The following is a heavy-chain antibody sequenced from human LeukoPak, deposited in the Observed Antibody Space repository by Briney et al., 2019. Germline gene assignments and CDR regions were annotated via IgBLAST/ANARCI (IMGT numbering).Heavy chain of an antibody. CDR1: GYTFTSYY. J-gene: IGHJ4*02. Sequence: ASVKGSCKASGYTFTSYYMHWVRQAPGQGLEWMGIINPSGGSTSYTRKFQGRVTMTRDTSTSTVYMELSSLRSEHTTVYYCHVSWGIVVVPAAIGVGLGDYWGQGTLVTVSS. V-gene: IGHV1-46*01. CDR3: HVSWGIVVVPAAIGVGLGDY. D-gene: IGHD2-2*02. CDR2: INPSGGST.